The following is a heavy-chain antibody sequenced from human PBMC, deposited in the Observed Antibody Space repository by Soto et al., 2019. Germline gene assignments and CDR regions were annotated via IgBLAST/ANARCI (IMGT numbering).Heavy chain of an antibody. CDR3: AKGGVDSSGWFEYYFDY. J-gene: IGHJ4*02. CDR2: ISGSGGST. D-gene: IGHD6-19*01. Sequence: EVQLLESGGGLVQPGGSLRLSCAASGFTFSSYAMSWVRQAPGQGLEWVSAISGSGGSTYYADSVKGRFTISRDNSKNTLYLQMNSLRAEDTAVYYCAKGGVDSSGWFEYYFDYWGQGTLVTVSS. V-gene: IGHV3-23*01. CDR1: GFTFSSYA.